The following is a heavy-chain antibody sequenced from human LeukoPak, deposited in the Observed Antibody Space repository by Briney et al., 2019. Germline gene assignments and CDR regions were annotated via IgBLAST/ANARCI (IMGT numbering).Heavy chain of an antibody. Sequence: SETLSLTCAVYGGSLNGHYWSWIRQPPGKGLEWIGEGSESGGTKFNPSLKSRVTISADTSKNQFSLKLNSVTAADSALYYCARDPAHYLRYGYFDYWGQGTLVTVSS. D-gene: IGHD4-17*01. V-gene: IGHV4-34*01. CDR2: GSESGGT. CDR3: ARDPAHYLRYGYFDY. CDR1: GGSLNGHY. J-gene: IGHJ4*02.